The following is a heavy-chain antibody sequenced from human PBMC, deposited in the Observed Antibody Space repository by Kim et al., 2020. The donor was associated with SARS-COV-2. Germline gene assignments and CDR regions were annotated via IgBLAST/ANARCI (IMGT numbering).Heavy chain of an antibody. CDR3: AREAFLTGRYYYYYGMDV. V-gene: IGHV3-11*04. D-gene: IGHD3-9*01. Sequence: KGRFTISRDNAKNSLYRQMNSLRAEDTAVYYCAREAFLTGRYYYYYGMDVWGQGTTVTVSS. J-gene: IGHJ6*02.